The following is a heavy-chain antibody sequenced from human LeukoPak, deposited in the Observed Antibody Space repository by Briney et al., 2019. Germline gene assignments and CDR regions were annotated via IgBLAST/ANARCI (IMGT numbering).Heavy chain of an antibody. CDR2: ISGSGGST. V-gene: IGHV3-23*01. D-gene: IGHD1-26*01. Sequence: PGGSLRLSCAASGFTFSSYAMSWVRQAPGKGLEWVSAISGSGGSTYYAGSVKGRFTISRDNSKNTLYLQMNSLRPEDMALYYCAKDISSIVGSTRGFDYWGQGTLVTVSS. CDR3: AKDISSIVGSTRGFDY. J-gene: IGHJ4*02. CDR1: GFTFSSYA.